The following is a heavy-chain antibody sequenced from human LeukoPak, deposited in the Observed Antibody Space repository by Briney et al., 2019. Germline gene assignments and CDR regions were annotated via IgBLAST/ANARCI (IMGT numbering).Heavy chain of an antibody. J-gene: IGHJ6*02. D-gene: IGHD1-14*01. Sequence: SETLSLTCTVSGGSISSSSYYWGWIRQPPGKGLEWIGSIYYSGSTYYNPSLKSRVTISVDTSKNQFSLKLSSVTAADTAVYYCARGGPDTEYGMDVWGQGTTVTVSS. CDR1: GGSISSSSYY. CDR3: ARGGPDTEYGMDV. V-gene: IGHV4-39*01. CDR2: IYYSGST.